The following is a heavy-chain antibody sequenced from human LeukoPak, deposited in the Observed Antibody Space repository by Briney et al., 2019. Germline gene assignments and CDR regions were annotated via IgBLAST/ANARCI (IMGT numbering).Heavy chain of an antibody. CDR3: AKDRDGSDSSKKRMDV. Sequence: GGSLRLSCVASGFNFRGYAMHWVRQAPGKGLEWMALIRSIGNEKYYIDAVQGRFTISRDNSRNTLFLQMNSLRPEDTAVYYCAKDRDGSDSSKKRMDVWGQGTTVTVSS. V-gene: IGHV3-30*02. J-gene: IGHJ6*02. CDR2: IRSIGNEK. D-gene: IGHD3-10*01. CDR1: GFNFRGYA.